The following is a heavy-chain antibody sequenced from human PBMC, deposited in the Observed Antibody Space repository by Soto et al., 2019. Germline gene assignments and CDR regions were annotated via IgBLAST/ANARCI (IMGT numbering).Heavy chain of an antibody. CDR2: IYPGDSDT. CDR1: GYSFTSYW. Sequence: GESLKISCKGSGYSFTSYWIGWVRQMPGKGLEWMGIIYPGDSDTRYSPSFQGQVTISADKSISTAYLQWSSLKASDTAMYYCARIFVPPRLELPWRRKTQYNWFDPWGQGTLVTVSS. J-gene: IGHJ5*02. V-gene: IGHV5-51*01. CDR3: ARIFVPPRLELPWRRKTQYNWFDP. D-gene: IGHD1-7*01.